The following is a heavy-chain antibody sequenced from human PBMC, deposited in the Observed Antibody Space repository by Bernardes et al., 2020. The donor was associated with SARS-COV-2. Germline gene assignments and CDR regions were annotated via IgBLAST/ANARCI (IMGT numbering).Heavy chain of an antibody. CDR1: GFNYDNYD. Sequence: GGSLRLSCAASGFNYDNYDMTWVRQAPGKGLEWVSTIRGSGGGTNYADSVKGRFTISRDNSKNTLFLQMSSLRAEDTAVYYCAKADSPTYYYGSGTYSTPFDYWGQGTLVTVSS. CDR2: IRGSGGGT. V-gene: IGHV3-23*01. D-gene: IGHD3-10*01. J-gene: IGHJ4*02. CDR3: AKADSPTYYYGSGTYSTPFDY.